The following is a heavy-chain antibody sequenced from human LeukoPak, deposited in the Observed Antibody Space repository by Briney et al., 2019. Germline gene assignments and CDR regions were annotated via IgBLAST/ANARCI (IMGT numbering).Heavy chain of an antibody. Sequence: SETLSLTCTVSGGSISSYYWSWIRQPPGKGLEWIGYIYYSGSTNYNPSLKSRVTISVDTSKNQFSLKLSSVTAADTAVYYCARLYLPATRFDYWGQGTLVAVSS. J-gene: IGHJ4*02. CDR1: GGSISSYY. V-gene: IGHV4-59*01. CDR2: IYYSGST. D-gene: IGHD5-24*01. CDR3: ARLYLPATRFDY.